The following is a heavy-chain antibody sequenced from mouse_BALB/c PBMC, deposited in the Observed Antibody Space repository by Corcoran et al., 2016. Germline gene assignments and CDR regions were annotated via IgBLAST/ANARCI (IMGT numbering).Heavy chain of an antibody. Sequence: EVQLQQAGAELVKPGASVKLSCTASGFNIKDTYMHWVKQRPEQGLEWIGRIDPANGNTKYDPKFQGKATITADTSSNTAYLQLSSLTSEDTAVYYCANCDWYFDFCGAGTMVTFSS. V-gene: IGHV14-3*02. J-gene: IGHJ1*01. CDR3: ANCDWYFDF. CDR2: IDPANGNT. CDR1: GFNIKDTY.